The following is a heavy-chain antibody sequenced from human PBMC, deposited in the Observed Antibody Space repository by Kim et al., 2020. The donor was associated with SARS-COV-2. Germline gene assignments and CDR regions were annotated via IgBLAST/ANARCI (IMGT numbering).Heavy chain of an antibody. D-gene: IGHD5-18*01. J-gene: IGHJ4*02. V-gene: IGHV3-23*01. Sequence: SVKGRFTICRDNSKDTFYLQMNSLGAEDTAVYYCAKTPGGYTYGRFYFDSWGQGTLVTVSS. CDR3: AKTPGGYTYGRFYFDS.